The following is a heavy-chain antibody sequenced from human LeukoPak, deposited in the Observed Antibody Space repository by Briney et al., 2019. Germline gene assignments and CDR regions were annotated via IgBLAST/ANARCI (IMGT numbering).Heavy chain of an antibody. D-gene: IGHD1-14*01. CDR3: ARDHYHLDAFDI. CDR2: IYYSGST. CDR1: GGSISSYY. J-gene: IGHJ3*02. V-gene: IGHV4-59*01. Sequence: SQTMSLTCTVSGGSISSYYWSWIRQPPGKGLEWIGYIYYSGSTNYNPSLKSRVTISVDTSKNQFSLKLSSVTAADTAVYYCARDHYHLDAFDIWGQATMVTVSS.